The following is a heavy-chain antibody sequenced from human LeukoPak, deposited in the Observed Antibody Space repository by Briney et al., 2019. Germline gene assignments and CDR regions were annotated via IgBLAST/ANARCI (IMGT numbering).Heavy chain of an antibody. Sequence: GASVKVSCKASVYTFTIYGITCVRRALGQGLEWLGWISGYNGKKNYAQQLQGRVTMTTHTSTSTAYMELRGLRSDDTAVYDCTRVLPIALGGIRDYWGQGTLVTVSS. CDR1: VYTFTIYG. D-gene: IGHD3-10*01. CDR3: TRVLPIALGGIRDY. CDR2: ISGYNGKK. V-gene: IGHV1-18*01. J-gene: IGHJ4*02.